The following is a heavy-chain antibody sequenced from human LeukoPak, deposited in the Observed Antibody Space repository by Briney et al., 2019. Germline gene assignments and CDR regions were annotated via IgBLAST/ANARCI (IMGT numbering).Heavy chain of an antibody. CDR2: IYYSGST. J-gene: IGHJ3*02. CDR3: ARDPLASRGAFDI. Sequence: SETLSLTCTVSGAPISNGGYYWSWIRQHPGKGLEWIGYIYYSGSTYYNPSLKSRVTISVDTSKNQFSLKLSSVTAADTAVYYCARDPLASRGAFDIWGQGTMVTVSS. V-gene: IGHV4-31*03. CDR1: GAPISNGGYY.